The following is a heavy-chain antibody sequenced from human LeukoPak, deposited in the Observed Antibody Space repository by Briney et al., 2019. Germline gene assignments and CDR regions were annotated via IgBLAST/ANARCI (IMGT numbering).Heavy chain of an antibody. CDR3: ARSTPAAVVINEFDS. CDR1: GFTFDDYG. D-gene: IGHD3-22*01. V-gene: IGHV3-20*04. Sequence: GASLTLSCAASGFTFDDYGMIWVRQPPGKRLEWVSGISWNGGNTGYADSVRGRFIISRYNAKNSLYLQMNSLRAEDTAFYYCARSTPAAVVINEFDSWGQGTLVTVSS. J-gene: IGHJ4*02. CDR2: ISWNGGNT.